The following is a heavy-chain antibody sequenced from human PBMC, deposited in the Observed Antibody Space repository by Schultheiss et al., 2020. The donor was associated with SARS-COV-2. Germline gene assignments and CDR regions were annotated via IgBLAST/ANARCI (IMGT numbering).Heavy chain of an antibody. V-gene: IGHV3-23*01. CDR2: ISGSGGST. Sequence: GGSLRLSCAASGFTFSSYAMSWVRQAPGKGLEWVSVISGSGGSTYYADSVKGRFTISRDNSKNTLYLQMNSLRAEDTAVYYCAKNSVVTAIRGWFDPWGQGTLVTVSS. CDR1: GFTFSSYA. CDR3: AKNSVVTAIRGWFDP. J-gene: IGHJ5*02. D-gene: IGHD2-21*02.